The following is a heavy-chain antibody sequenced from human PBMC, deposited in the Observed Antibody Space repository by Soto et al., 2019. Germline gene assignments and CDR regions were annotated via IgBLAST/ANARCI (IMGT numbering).Heavy chain of an antibody. CDR1: GLSFSALW. CDR2: INQNGSEK. CDR3: LSGNSPSAT. D-gene: IGHD5-12*01. J-gene: IGHJ4*02. V-gene: IGHV3-7*02. Sequence: PGGSLRLSGVSFGLSFSALWRNGVRQAPGRGLEWVANINQNGSEKYYVDSGKSRHTISKDNAQNSLYMQMNSLRVEDTAVYYGLSGNSPSATRGQGTLVTVSS.